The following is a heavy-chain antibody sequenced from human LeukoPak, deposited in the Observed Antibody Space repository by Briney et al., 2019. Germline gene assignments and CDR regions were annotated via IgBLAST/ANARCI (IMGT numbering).Heavy chain of an antibody. Sequence: GGSLRLSCAASAYTFSDYSMNWVRQAPGKGLEWISYIDTSSSTMYYADSVMGRFTISRDNAKESLYLQMNSLRDEDTAVYYCAREDDSWGPNNLDLWGQGTMVTVSS. CDR3: AREDDSWGPNNLDL. CDR1: AYTFSDYS. CDR2: IDTSSSTM. J-gene: IGHJ3*01. D-gene: IGHD7-27*01. V-gene: IGHV3-48*02.